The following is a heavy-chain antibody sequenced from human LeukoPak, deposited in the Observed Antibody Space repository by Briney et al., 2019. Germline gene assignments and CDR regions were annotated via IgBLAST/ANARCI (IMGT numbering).Heavy chain of an antibody. CDR2: INTNTGNP. V-gene: IGHV7-4-1*02. CDR3: ARVIRYSGGVDYFDY. CDR1: GYSFTRFA. Sequence: ASVKVSCKASGYSFTRFAMNWVRRAPGQGLEWMGWINTNTGNPTYAQGFTGRFVFSLDTSVSTAYLQISSLKAEDTAVYYCARVIRYSGGVDYFDYWGQGALVTVSS. D-gene: IGHD2-15*01. J-gene: IGHJ4*02.